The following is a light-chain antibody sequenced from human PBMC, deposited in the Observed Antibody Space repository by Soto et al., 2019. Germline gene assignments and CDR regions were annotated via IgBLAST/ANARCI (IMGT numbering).Light chain of an antibody. CDR2: DTF. J-gene: IGKJ1*01. V-gene: IGKV3-20*01. Sequence: EIVLTQAPGTLPLSPGERATLSCRASQSVSSSFLAWYQHKPGQGPRLLIYDTFTRATGIPDRFSGSGSGTDFTLTISRLEPEDFAVYYCQQYCSSPQTCGQGTRVEIK. CDR1: QSVSSSF. CDR3: QQYCSSPQT.